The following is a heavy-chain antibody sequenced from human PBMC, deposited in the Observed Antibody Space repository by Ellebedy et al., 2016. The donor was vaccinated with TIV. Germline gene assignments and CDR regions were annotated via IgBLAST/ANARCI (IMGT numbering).Heavy chain of an antibody. CDR1: GFTFSSYG. D-gene: IGHD1-26*01. V-gene: IGHV3-30*18. Sequence: PGGSLRLSCAASGFTFSSYGMHRVRQAPGEGLEWVAVISYDGSDKYYADFVKGRFTISRDNSKNTLYLQMNSLRDEDTAVYYCAKGEGGSYWKWGQGTLVTVSS. CDR3: AKGEGGSYWK. J-gene: IGHJ4*02. CDR2: ISYDGSDK.